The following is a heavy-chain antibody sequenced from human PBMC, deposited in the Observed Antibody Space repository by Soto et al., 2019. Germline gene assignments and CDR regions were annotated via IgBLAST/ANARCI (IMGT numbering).Heavy chain of an antibody. Sequence: GASVKVSCKASGYTFASYAMHWVRQAPGRRLEWMGWINAGNGNTKYSQKFQGRVTITRDTSASTAYMELSSLRSEDTAVYYCARDYDSSGYYPSHFDYWAQGTLVTVSS. CDR3: ARDYDSSGYYPSHFDY. D-gene: IGHD3-22*01. CDR2: INAGNGNT. V-gene: IGHV1-3*01. CDR1: GYTFASYA. J-gene: IGHJ4*02.